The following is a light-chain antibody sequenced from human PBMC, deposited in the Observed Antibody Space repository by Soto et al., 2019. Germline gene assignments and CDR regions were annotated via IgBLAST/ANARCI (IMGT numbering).Light chain of an antibody. CDR2: DVS. CDR3: QQYNKWPLYT. CDR1: QSVSTN. J-gene: IGKJ2*01. Sequence: EIVMTQSPATLSVSPGERASLSCRASQSVSTNLAWYQQRPGQAPRLLIYDVSTRATGIPARFSGSGSGTQFTLTISGLQSEDFAVYYCQQYNKWPLYTFGQGTKLEIK. V-gene: IGKV3-15*01.